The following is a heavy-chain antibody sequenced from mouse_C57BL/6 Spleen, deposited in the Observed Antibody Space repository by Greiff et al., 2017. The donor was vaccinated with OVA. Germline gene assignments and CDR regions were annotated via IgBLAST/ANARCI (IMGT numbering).Heavy chain of an antibody. D-gene: IGHD6-5*01. Sequence: VQLQQSGPELVKPGASVKISCKASGYSFTGYYMNWVKQSPEKSLEWIGEINPSTCGTTYNQKFKAKATLTVDKSSSTAYMQLKSLTSEDSAVYYCARSLSFDYWGQGTTLTVSS. J-gene: IGHJ2*01. CDR3: ARSLSFDY. CDR1: GYSFTGYY. V-gene: IGHV1-42*01. CDR2: INPSTCGT.